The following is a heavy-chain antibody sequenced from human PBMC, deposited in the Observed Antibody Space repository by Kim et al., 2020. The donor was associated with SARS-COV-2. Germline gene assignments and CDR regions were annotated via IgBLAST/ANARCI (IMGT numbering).Heavy chain of an antibody. J-gene: IGHJ6*02. D-gene: IGHD6-19*01. V-gene: IGHV3-13*04. CDR2: IGTAGDT. Sequence: GGSLRLSCAASGFTFSSYDMHWVRQATGKGLEWVSAIGTAGDTYYPGSVKGRFTISRENAKNSLYLQMNSPRAGDTAVYYCARVRPRIAVAGYYYYYGMDVWGQGTTVTVSS. CDR1: GFTFSSYD. CDR3: ARVRPRIAVAGYYYYYGMDV.